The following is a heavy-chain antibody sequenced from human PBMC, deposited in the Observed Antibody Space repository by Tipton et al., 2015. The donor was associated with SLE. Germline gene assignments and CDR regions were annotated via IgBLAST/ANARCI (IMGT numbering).Heavy chain of an antibody. Sequence: TLSLTCAVYGGSFSGYYWSWIRQPPGKGLEWIGYIYYSGSTNYNPSLKSRVTISVDTSKNQFSLKLSSVTAADTAVYYCARGGLGRGSGWSGAFAPWGQGTLVTVSS. CDR2: IYYSGST. CDR1: GGSFSGYY. CDR3: ARGGLGRGSGWSGAFAP. D-gene: IGHD6-19*01. J-gene: IGHJ5*02. V-gene: IGHV4-59*12.